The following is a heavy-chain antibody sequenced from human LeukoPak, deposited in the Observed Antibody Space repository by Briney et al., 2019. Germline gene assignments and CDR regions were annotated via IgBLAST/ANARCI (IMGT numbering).Heavy chain of an antibody. J-gene: IGHJ5*02. CDR3: ARLHGHGFDP. Sequence: SETLSLTCTVSGGSISSYYWSWIRQPPGKGLEYIGSIYYSGSTYYNPSLKSRVTISVDTSKNQFSLKLSSVTAADTAVYYCARLHGHGFDPWGQGTLVTVSS. CDR2: IYYSGST. D-gene: IGHD2-8*01. V-gene: IGHV4-39*07. CDR1: GGSISSYY.